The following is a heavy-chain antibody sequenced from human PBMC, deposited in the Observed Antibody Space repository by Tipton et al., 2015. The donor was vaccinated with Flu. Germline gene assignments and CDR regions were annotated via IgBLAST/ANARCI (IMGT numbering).Heavy chain of an antibody. CDR3: ARGQRYFDWLLSYPPYFDY. CDR1: GGSFSGYY. D-gene: IGHD3-9*01. V-gene: IGHV4-34*01. J-gene: IGHJ4*02. CDR2: INHSGST. Sequence: TLSLTCAVYGGSFSGYYWSWIRQPPGKGLEWIGEINHSGSTNYNPSLKSRVTISVDTSKNQLSLKLSSVTAADTAVYYCARGQRYFDWLLSYPPYFDYWGQGTLVTVSS.